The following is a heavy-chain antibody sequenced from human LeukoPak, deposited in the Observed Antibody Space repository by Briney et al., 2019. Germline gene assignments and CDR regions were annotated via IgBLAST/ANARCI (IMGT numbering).Heavy chain of an antibody. CDR3: AREGYSSSWYRPSYFDY. Sequence: SETLSLTCTVSGGSISSSSYSWGWIRQPPGKGLGWIGSIYYSGSTYYNPSLKSRVTISVDTSKNQFSLKLSSVTAADTAVYYCAREGYSSSWYRPSYFDYWGQGTLVTVSS. J-gene: IGHJ4*02. V-gene: IGHV4-39*07. CDR2: IYYSGST. CDR1: GGSISSSSYS. D-gene: IGHD6-13*01.